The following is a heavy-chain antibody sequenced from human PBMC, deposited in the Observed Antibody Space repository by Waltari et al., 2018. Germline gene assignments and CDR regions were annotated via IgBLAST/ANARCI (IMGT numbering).Heavy chain of an antibody. J-gene: IGHJ4*02. V-gene: IGHV3-74*01. CDR3: ARESSSTFDS. CDR1: GFPFSRYW. Sequence: EVQLVESGGGLVHPGGSLRVSCAASGFPFSRYWMHWDRQAPGKGLVGISHINSAGTTTTYADSVKGRFTISRDNAKNTLYLQMNSLRAEDTAVYYCARESSSTFDSWGQGTLVTVSS. D-gene: IGHD6-6*01. CDR2: INSAGTTT.